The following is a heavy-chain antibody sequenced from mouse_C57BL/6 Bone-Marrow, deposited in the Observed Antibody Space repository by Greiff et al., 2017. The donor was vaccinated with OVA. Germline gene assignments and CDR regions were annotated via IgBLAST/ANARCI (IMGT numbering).Heavy chain of an antibody. Sequence: ESGAELVKPGASVKISCKASGYAFSSYWMNWVKQRPGKGLEWIGQIYPGDGDTNYNGKFKGKATLTADKSSSTAYMQLSSLTSEDSAVYFCARRVSDWYFDVWGTGTTVTVSS. V-gene: IGHV1-80*01. CDR3: ARRVSDWYFDV. J-gene: IGHJ1*03. CDR1: GYAFSSYW. CDR2: IYPGDGDT. D-gene: IGHD2-2*01.